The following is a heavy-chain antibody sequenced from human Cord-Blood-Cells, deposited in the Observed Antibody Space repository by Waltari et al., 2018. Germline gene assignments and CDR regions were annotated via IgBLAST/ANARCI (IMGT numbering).Heavy chain of an antibody. J-gene: IGHJ2*01. CDR1: GGSFSGYY. D-gene: IGHD2-2*01. CDR3: ARRDCSSTSCYWYFDL. V-gene: IGHV4-34*01. Sequence: QVQLQQWGAGLLKPSETLSLTCAVYGGSFSGYYWSWIRHPPGKGLEWIGEINHSGSTNYNPSLKSRVTISVDTSKNQFSLKLSSVTAADTAVYYCARRDCSSTSCYWYFDLWGRGTLVTVSS. CDR2: INHSGST.